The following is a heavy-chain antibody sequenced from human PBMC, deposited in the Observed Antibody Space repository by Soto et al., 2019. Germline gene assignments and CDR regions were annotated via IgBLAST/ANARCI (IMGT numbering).Heavy chain of an antibody. CDR2: INSDGSST. CDR1: GFTFSSYW. CDR3: ARDRSGYCSSTSCPRMDV. J-gene: IGHJ6*02. Sequence: GGSLRLSCAASGFTFSSYWMHWVRQAPGKGLVWVSRINSDGSSTSYADSVKGRFTISRDNAKNTLYLQMNSLRAEDTAVYYCARDRSGYCSSTSCPRMDVWGQGTTVTVSS. V-gene: IGHV3-74*01. D-gene: IGHD2-2*03.